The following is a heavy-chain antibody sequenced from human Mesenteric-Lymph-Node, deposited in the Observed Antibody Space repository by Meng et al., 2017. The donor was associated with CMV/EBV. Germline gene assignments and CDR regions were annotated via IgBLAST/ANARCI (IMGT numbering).Heavy chain of an antibody. J-gene: IGHJ5*02. Sequence: DSISTSRDYWGWIRRPPGQGLEWLGTIYYSGGTYYNPSLKSRVTMSLDTSKNQFSLKLSSVTAADTAIYYCARDRLAARPTRNWYDLWGQGILVTVSS. CDR2: IYYSGGT. V-gene: IGHV4-39*07. CDR3: ARDRLAARPTRNWYDL. D-gene: IGHD6-6*01. CDR1: DSISTSRDY.